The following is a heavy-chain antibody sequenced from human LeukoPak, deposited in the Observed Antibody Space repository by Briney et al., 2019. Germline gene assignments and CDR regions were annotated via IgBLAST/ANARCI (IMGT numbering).Heavy chain of an antibody. CDR2: IYCSGST. CDR1: GGSISSSSYY. Sequence: SETLSLTCTVSGGSISSSSYYWGWIRQPPVKGLEWIGSIYCSGSTYYNPSLKSRVTISVDTSKNQYSPKLSSVTAADTAVYYCASQGKWFGEHDLWGQGNLVNVS. J-gene: IGHJ4*02. CDR3: ASQGKWFGEHDL. V-gene: IGHV4-39*01. D-gene: IGHD3-10*01.